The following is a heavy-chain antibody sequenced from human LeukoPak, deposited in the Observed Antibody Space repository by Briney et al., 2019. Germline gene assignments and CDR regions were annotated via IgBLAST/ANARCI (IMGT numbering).Heavy chain of an antibody. J-gene: IGHJ4*02. CDR3: ARDVRLWAYYDSSGYYEFDY. V-gene: IGHV3-21*01. Sequence: GGSLRLSCAASGFTFSSYSMNWVRQAPRKGLEWVSSISSSSSYIYYADSVKGRFTISRDNAKNSLYLQMNSLRAEDTAVYYCARDVRLWAYYDSSGYYEFDYWGQGTLVTVSS. CDR1: GFTFSSYS. D-gene: IGHD3-22*01. CDR2: ISSSSSYI.